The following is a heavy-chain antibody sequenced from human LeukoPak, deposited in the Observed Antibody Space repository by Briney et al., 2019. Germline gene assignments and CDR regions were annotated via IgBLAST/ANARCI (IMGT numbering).Heavy chain of an antibody. CDR1: GGSISSSGYY. D-gene: IGHD5-18*01. J-gene: IGHJ3*02. CDR3: ARHRGKYSPHDAFDI. V-gene: IGHV4-39*01. CDR2: IYYSGST. Sequence: SETLPLTCTVSGGSISSSGYYWGCIRQPPGKGLEWIGSIYYSGSTYYNPSLKSRVTISVDTSKNQFSLKLSSVTAADTAVYYCARHRGKYSPHDAFDIWGQGTMVTVSS.